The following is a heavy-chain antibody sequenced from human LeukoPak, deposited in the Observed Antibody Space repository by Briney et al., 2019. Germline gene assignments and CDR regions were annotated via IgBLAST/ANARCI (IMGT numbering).Heavy chain of an antibody. CDR3: ARDRRDTYYYDSSGYHGDY. CDR1: GFTFSSYS. V-gene: IGHV3-21*01. Sequence: PGVSLRLSCAASGFTFSSYSMNWVRQAPGKGLEWVSSISSSSSYIYYADSVKGRFTISRDNAKNSLYLQMNSLRAEDTAVYYCARDRRDTYYYDSSGYHGDYWGQGTLVTVSS. CDR2: ISSSSSYI. D-gene: IGHD3-22*01. J-gene: IGHJ4*02.